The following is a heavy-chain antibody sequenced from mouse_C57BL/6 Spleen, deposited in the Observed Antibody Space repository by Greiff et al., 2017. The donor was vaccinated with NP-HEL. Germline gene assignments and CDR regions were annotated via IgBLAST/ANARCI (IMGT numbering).Heavy chain of an antibody. CDR1: GYAFSSYW. Sequence: VQLVESGAELVKPGASVKISCKASGYAFSSYWMNWVKQRPGKGLEWIGQIYPGDGDTNYNGKFKGKATLTADKSSSTAYMQLSSLTSEDSAVYFCAEGDYYGSYYYAMDYWGQGTSVTVSS. CDR3: AEGDYYGSYYYAMDY. J-gene: IGHJ4*01. V-gene: IGHV1-80*01. CDR2: IYPGDGDT. D-gene: IGHD1-1*01.